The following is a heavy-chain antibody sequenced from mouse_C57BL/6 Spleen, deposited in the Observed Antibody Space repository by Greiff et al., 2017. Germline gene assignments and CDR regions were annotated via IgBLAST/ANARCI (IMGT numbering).Heavy chain of an antibody. V-gene: IGHV5-16*01. CDR1: GFTFSDYY. CDR3: ARDYSNSWYFDV. Sequence: EVKLMESEGGLVQPGNSMKLSCTASGFTFSDYYMAWVRQVPEKGLEWVANINYDGSSTYYLDSLKSRFIISRDNAKNILYLQMSSLKSEDTATYYCARDYSNSWYFDVWGTGTTVTVSS. J-gene: IGHJ1*03. CDR2: INYDGSST. D-gene: IGHD2-5*01.